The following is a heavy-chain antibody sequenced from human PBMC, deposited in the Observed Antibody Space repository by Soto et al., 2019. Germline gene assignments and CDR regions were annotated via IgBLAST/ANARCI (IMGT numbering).Heavy chain of an antibody. D-gene: IGHD3-10*01. CDR1: GGSINNNDYY. Sequence: SETLSLTCSVSGGSINNNDYYWGWFRQPPGKGLEWIASISYSGTTYYNPALRSRVTKSIDTSRNQFSLRLTSVTAADTAVYYCASVGAHNLFDPCAQGSPVTVSS. CDR3: ASVGAHNLFDP. J-gene: IGHJ5*01. CDR2: ISYSGTT. V-gene: IGHV4-39*01.